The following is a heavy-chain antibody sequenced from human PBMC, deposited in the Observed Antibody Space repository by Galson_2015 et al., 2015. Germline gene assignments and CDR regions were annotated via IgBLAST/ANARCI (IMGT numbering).Heavy chain of an antibody. V-gene: IGHV1-18*01. D-gene: IGHD1-26*01. CDR2: ISGYNGNT. CDR3: ARDQGAASYYYYMDV. J-gene: IGHJ6*03. Sequence: QSGAEVKMPGASVKVSCKSSGDTLTSYGISWVRQAPGQGLEWMGWISGYNGNTDYPQKLQGRVTMTIDTSTSTAYMELRSLRFDDTALYYCARDQGAASYYYYMDVWGRGTTVTVSS. CDR1: GDTLTSYG.